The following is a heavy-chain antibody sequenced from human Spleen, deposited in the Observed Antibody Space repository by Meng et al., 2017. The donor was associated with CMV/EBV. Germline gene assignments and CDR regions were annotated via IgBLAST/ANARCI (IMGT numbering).Heavy chain of an antibody. Sequence: FDHAWMSWVRQAPGKGLEWVGRIKTNTDGGTTDYAAPVKGRFTISRDDSKNTLYLQMDSLRTEDTAVYYCTTLTPGWFGQLTEDSDFWGQGTLVTVSS. CDR2: IKTNTDGGTT. CDR1: FDHAW. J-gene: IGHJ4*02. CDR3: TTLTPGWFGQLTEDSDF. V-gene: IGHV3-15*01. D-gene: IGHD3-10*01.